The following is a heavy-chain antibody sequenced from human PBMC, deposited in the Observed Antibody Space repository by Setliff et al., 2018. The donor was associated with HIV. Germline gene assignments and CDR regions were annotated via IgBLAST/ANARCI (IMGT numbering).Heavy chain of an antibody. CDR1: AGSIGSSTYY. CDR2: IYYSGST. V-gene: IGHV4-39*01. J-gene: IGHJ4*02. CDR3: TIAYSSGWLSPMGFDS. Sequence: SETLSLTCTVSAGSIGSSTYYWAWIRQPPGKGLEWIGTIYYSGSTYYNPSLRSRATISVDTSKNQFSLKLSSVTAADTAMYYCTIAYSSGWLSPMGFDSWGQGTLVTVSS. D-gene: IGHD6-19*01.